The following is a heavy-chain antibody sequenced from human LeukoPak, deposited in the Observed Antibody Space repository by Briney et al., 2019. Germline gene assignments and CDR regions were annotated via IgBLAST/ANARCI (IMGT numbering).Heavy chain of an antibody. D-gene: IGHD2-21*01. V-gene: IGHV3-23*01. CDR2: ISGSGIST. CDR3: AKDSPFAFDTFDI. J-gene: IGHJ3*02. CDR1: GFTFSSYA. Sequence: PGGSLRLSCAASGFTFSSYAMSWVRQAPGKGLEWVSAISGSGISTYYADSVKGRFTISRDTSKNTLYLQMNSLRAEDTAVYYCAKDSPFAFDTFDIWGQGPMITVSS.